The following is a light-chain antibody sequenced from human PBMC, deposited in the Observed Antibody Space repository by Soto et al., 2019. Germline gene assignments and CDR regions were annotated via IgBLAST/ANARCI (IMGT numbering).Light chain of an antibody. V-gene: IGLV2-14*01. Sequence: QSALTQPASVSGSPGQPITISCTGASSGVGSFDSVAWYQHNPGKAPKLMIYDVSNRPSGVSGRFSGSKSGNTASLSISGLQTEDEANYYCSSFTTSSTLVFGTGTKVTVL. CDR1: SSGVGSFDS. CDR2: DVS. J-gene: IGLJ1*01. CDR3: SSFTTSSTLV.